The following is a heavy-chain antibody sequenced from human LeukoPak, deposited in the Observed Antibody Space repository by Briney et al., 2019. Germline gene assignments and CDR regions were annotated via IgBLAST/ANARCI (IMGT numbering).Heavy chain of an antibody. CDR1: GGTFSSYA. D-gene: IGHD5-24*01. V-gene: IGHV1-69*01. CDR2: IIPIFGTA. J-gene: IGHJ4*02. Sequence: SVKVSCKASGGTFSSYAISWVRQAPGQGLEWMGGIIPIFGTANYAQKFQGRVTITADESTSTAYMELSSLRSEDTAVYYCAAVGGGDGYNSVLDFDYWGQGTLVTVSS. CDR3: AAVGGGDGYNSVLDFDY.